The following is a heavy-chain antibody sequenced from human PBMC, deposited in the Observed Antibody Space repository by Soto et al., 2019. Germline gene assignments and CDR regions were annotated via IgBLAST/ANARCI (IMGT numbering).Heavy chain of an antibody. J-gene: IGHJ5*02. CDR2: INHSGGT. CDR1: GGAFGGYY. Sequence: PSETLSLTCAVYGGAFGGYYWSWIRQPPGKGLEWFGEINHSGGTNYNPSLKSRVTISVDTSKNQFSLKLSSVTAADTAVYYCARVGIRCSGGSCYRRYNWFDPWGQGTLVTVSS. D-gene: IGHD2-15*01. V-gene: IGHV4-34*01. CDR3: ARVGIRCSGGSCYRRYNWFDP.